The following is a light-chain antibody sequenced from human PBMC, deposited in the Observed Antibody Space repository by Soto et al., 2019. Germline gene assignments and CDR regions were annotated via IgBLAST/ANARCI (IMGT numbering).Light chain of an antibody. J-gene: IGKJ1*01. CDR2: DAS. CDR1: QSISKD. CDR3: QQSYSTPWT. Sequence: DIQMTQSPSSLSASVGDRVTLTCRASQSISKDLNWYQQKPGEAPILLIYDASTLQSGVPSRFSGAVSGTDFTLTITKLQPEDFATYFCQQSYSTPWTFGLGTKVDIK. V-gene: IGKV1-39*01.